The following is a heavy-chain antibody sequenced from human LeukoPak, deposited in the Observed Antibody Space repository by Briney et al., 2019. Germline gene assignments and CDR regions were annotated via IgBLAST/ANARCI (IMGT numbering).Heavy chain of an antibody. D-gene: IGHD3-22*01. Sequence: PSETLSLTCTVSGGSISSYYWSWIRQPPGKGLEWIGFIYYSGTTNYNPSLKSRVTISVDTSKNQFSLKLSSVTAADTAVYYCARDKGGYYNWGQGTLVTVSS. CDR2: IYYSGTT. J-gene: IGHJ4*02. V-gene: IGHV4-59*12. CDR3: ARDKGGYYN. CDR1: GGSISSYY.